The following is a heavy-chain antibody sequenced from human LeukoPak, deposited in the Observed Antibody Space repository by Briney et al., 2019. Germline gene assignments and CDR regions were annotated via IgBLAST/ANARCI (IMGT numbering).Heavy chain of an antibody. D-gene: IGHD6-13*01. J-gene: IGHJ4*02. CDR2: IYYSGSS. V-gene: IGHV4-59*08. Sequence: PSETLSLTCTVSGGSLSSYYWSWIRQPPGKGLEWIGYIYYSGSSNYNPSLKSRVTISGDTSNNQFSLKLSSVTAADTAVYYCASGDAGIARFDYWGQGTLVTVSS. CDR1: GGSLSSYY. CDR3: ASGDAGIARFDY.